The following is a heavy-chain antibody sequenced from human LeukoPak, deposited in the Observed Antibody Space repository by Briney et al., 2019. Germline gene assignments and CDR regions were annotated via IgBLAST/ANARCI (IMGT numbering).Heavy chain of an antibody. Sequence: SETLSLTCTVSGGSISSYYWSWIRQPPGKGLEWIGYIYYTGSTNYNPSLKSRVTISVDTSKNQFSLKLSSVTAADTAVYYCARLKIGGVAATYYFDYWGQGTLVTVSS. J-gene: IGHJ4*02. CDR1: GGSISSYY. CDR2: IYYTGST. D-gene: IGHD2-15*01. V-gene: IGHV4-59*08. CDR3: ARLKIGGVAATYYFDY.